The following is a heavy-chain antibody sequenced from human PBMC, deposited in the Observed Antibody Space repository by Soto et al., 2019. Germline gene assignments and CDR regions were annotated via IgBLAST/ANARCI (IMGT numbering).Heavy chain of an antibody. J-gene: IGHJ5*02. CDR1: GYTFTSYD. Sequence: ASVKVSCKASGYTFTSYDINWVRQATGQGLEWMGWMNPNSGNTGYAQKFQGRVTMTRNTSIGTAYMELSSLRSEDTAVYYCARETYDYIWGSYRLDWFDPWGQGTLVTVSS. D-gene: IGHD3-16*02. V-gene: IGHV1-8*01. CDR2: MNPNSGNT. CDR3: ARETYDYIWGSYRLDWFDP.